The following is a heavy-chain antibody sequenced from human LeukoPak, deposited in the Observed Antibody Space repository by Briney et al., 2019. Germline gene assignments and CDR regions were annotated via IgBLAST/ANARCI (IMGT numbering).Heavy chain of an antibody. CDR1: GYSISSDYY. CDR3: ARNATNIATTGRGAGYFDY. CDR2: IYQSGST. Sequence: KPSETLSLTCAVSGYSISSDYYWGWIRPPPGKWLEWIGSIYQSGSTYYNPSLKSRVTISVDTSKNKFSLKLSSVTAADTAFYYCARNATNIATTGRGAGYFDYWGQGTLVTVSS. D-gene: IGHD6-13*01. J-gene: IGHJ4*02. V-gene: IGHV4-38-2*01.